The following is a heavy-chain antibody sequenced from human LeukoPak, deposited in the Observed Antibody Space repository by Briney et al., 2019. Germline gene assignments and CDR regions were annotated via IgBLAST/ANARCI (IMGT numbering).Heavy chain of an antibody. V-gene: IGHV3-7*03. CDR2: VNRDGNEK. D-gene: IGHD3-9*01. J-gene: IGHJ3*02. CDR1: GFTFNRYW. Sequence: PGGSLRLSCVASGFTFNRYWMIWVRQAPGKGLEWVANVNRDGNEKHYVDSVEGRFTISRDNAKNSLYLQMNSLRNEDTAVYYYVRDDGNRTGSTYFDAFDIWGRGTLVTVSS. CDR3: VRDDGNRTGSTYFDAFDI.